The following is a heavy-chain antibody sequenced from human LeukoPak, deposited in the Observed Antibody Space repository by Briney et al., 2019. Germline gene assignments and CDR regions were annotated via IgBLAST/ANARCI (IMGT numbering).Heavy chain of an antibody. CDR3: ARGGVAHSSSWYYYYYGMDV. CDR2: INHSGST. CDR1: GGSFSGYY. V-gene: IGHV4-34*01. D-gene: IGHD6-13*01. J-gene: IGHJ6*02. Sequence: SETLSLTCAVYGGSFSGYYWSWIRQPPGKGLEWIGEINHSGSTNYNPSLKSRVTISADTSKNQFSLKLSSVTAADTAVYYCARGGVAHSSSWYYYYYGMDVWGQGTTVTVSS.